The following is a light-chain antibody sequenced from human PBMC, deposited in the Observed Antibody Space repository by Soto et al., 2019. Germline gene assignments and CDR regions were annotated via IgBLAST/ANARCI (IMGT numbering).Light chain of an antibody. CDR1: QSVSSSY. J-gene: IGKJ1*01. V-gene: IGKV3-20*01. CDR2: GAS. CDR3: QQYGSSPKT. Sequence: EIVLTQSPGTLSLSPGERATLSCRASQSVSSSYLAGYQQKPGQAPRLLIYGASSRATGIPDRFSGSGSGTDFNLTISRLEPEDFAVYYCQQYGSSPKTFGQGTKVEIK.